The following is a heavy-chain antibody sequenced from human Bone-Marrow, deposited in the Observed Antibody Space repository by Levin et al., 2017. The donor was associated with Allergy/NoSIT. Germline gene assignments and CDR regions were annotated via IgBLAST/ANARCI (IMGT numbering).Heavy chain of an antibody. D-gene: IGHD6-19*01. V-gene: IGHV4-39*01. J-gene: IGHJ5*02. CDR2: IYYSGST. Sequence: SETLSLTCTVSGGSISSSSYYWGWIRQPPGKGLEWIGSIYYSGSTYYNPSLKSRVTISVDTSKNQFSLKLSSVTAADTAVYYCARHYFKEAVAGYKGDWFDPWGQGTLVTVSS. CDR1: GGSISSSSYY. CDR3: ARHYFKEAVAGYKGDWFDP.